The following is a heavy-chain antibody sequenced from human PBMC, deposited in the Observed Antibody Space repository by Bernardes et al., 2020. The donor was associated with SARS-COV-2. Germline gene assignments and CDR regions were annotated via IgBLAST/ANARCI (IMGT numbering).Heavy chain of an antibody. CDR3: EGYYYDSSGYYDY. CDR1: GFTVSSNY. J-gene: IGHJ4*02. V-gene: IGHV3-66*01. Sequence: GGSLRLSCAASGFTVSSNYMSWVRQAPGKGLEWVSVIYSGGSTYYADSVKGRFTISRDNSKNTLYLQMNSLRAEDTAVYYCEGYYYDSSGYYDYWGQGTLVTVSS. D-gene: IGHD3-22*01. CDR2: IYSGGST.